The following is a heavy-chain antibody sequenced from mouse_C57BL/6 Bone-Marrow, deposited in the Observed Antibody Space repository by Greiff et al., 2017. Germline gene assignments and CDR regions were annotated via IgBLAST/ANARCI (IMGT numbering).Heavy chain of an antibody. CDR2: IHPNSCST. J-gene: IGHJ3*01. CDR3: ARRGGKGGFAY. Sequence: QVQLQQPGAELVKPGASVKLSCKASGYTFTSYWMHWVKQRPGQGLEWIGMIHPNSCSTNYNEKFKSKATLTVDKSSSTAYMQLSSLTSEDSAVYYCARRGGKGGFAYWGQGTLVTVSA. CDR1: GYTFTSYW. D-gene: IGHD1-3*01. V-gene: IGHV1-64*01.